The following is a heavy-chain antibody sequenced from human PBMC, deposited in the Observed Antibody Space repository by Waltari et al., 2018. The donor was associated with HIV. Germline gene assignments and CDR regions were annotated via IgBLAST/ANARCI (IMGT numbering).Heavy chain of an antibody. CDR3: AASPERPGFEAPLFFFDY. Sequence: VQLVQSGAEMKKPGSSVRVSCKCSRDVFTNFSFNWLRQARGQRPEGMAVITPGIGTTEYARKFRGRVTLSADTSASAIYMDLRSLSSGDTAVYYCAASPERPGFEAPLFFFDYWGQGTLITVSS. D-gene: IGHD5-12*01. V-gene: IGHV1-69*10. CDR2: ITPGIGTT. CDR1: RDVFTNFS. J-gene: IGHJ4*02.